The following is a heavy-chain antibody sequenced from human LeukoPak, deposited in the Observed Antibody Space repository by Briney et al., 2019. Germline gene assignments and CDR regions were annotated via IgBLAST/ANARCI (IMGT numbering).Heavy chain of an antibody. J-gene: IGHJ4*02. CDR3: ARHVRSYYDSSGYYYEGVVYYFDY. CDR2: IYYSGST. CDR1: GGSISSSSYY. D-gene: IGHD3-22*01. V-gene: IGHV4-39*01. Sequence: SETLSLTCTVSGGSISSSSYYWGWIRQPPGKGLEGIGSIYYSGSTYYNPSLKSRVTISVDTSKNQFSLKLSSVTAADTAVYYCARHVRSYYDSSGYYYEGVVYYFDYWGQGTLVTVSS.